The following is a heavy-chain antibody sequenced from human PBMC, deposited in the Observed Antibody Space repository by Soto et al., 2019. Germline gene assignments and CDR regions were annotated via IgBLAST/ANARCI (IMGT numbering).Heavy chain of an antibody. CDR2: INPNTGGT. V-gene: IGHV1-2*02. CDR3: SRQSTVTNYHYYYYGMDV. Sequence: AASVKVSCKASGYTFTGYYIQWVRQAPGQGLEWMGWINPNTGGTSYAQKFQVRVTMTRDTSFSTAYMELSRLTSDDTAVYYCSRQSTVTNYHYYYYGMDVWGQGTTVTVSS. J-gene: IGHJ6*02. D-gene: IGHD4-17*01. CDR1: GYTFTGYY.